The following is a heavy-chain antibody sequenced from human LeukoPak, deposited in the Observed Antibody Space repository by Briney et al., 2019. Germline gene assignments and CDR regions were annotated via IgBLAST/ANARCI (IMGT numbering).Heavy chain of an antibody. CDR3: ASERFNDYGDYDPPLGLDY. Sequence: GGSLRLSCAASGFTFSSYAMHWVRQAPGKGLEWVAVISYDGSNKYYADSVKGRFTISRDNSKNTLYLQMNSLRAEDTAVYYCASERFNDYGDYDPPLGLDYWGQGTLVTVSS. J-gene: IGHJ4*02. V-gene: IGHV3-30-3*01. CDR1: GFTFSSYA. CDR2: ISYDGSNK. D-gene: IGHD4-17*01.